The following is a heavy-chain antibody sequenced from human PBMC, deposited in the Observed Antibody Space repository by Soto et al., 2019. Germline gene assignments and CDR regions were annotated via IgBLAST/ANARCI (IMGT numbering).Heavy chain of an antibody. V-gene: IGHV3-30-3*01. CDR3: AKEGGLSGSYYISSSYYFDY. D-gene: IGHD1-26*01. J-gene: IGHJ4*02. CDR2: ISYDGSNK. Sequence: GGSLRLSCAASGVTFSSYAMDGVRQAPGKGLEWVAVISYDGSNKYYADSVKGRFTIPRDNSKNTLYLQMNSLRAEDTSVYYCAKEGGLSGSYYISSSYYFDYWGQGTLVTVSS. CDR1: GVTFSSYA.